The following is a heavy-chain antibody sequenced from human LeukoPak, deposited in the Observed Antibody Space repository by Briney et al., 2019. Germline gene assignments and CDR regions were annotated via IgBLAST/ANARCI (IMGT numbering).Heavy chain of an antibody. Sequence: GGSLRLSCAASGFTFSSYWMSWVRQAPGKGLEWVANIKQDGSEKYYVDSVKGRFTISRDNAKNSLYLQMNSLRAEDTAVYYCARDKRREDPRDAFDIWGQGTMVTVSS. CDR3: ARDKRREDPRDAFDI. J-gene: IGHJ3*02. CDR1: GFTFSSYW. V-gene: IGHV3-7*01. D-gene: IGHD6-25*01. CDR2: IKQDGSEK.